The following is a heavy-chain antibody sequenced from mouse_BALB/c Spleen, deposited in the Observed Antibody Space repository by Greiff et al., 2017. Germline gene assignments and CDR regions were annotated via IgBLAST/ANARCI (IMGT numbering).Heavy chain of an antibody. CDR2: ISSGGSYT. D-gene: IGHD3-1*01. V-gene: IGHV5-6-4*01. J-gene: IGHJ3*01. CDR1: GFTFSSYT. CDR3: TRAGSSGFLFAY. Sequence: EVKLVESGGGLVKPGGSLKLSCAASGFTFSSYTMSWVRQTPEKRLEWVATISSGGSYTYYPDSVKGRFTISRDNAKNTLYLQMSSLKSEDTAMYYCTRAGSSGFLFAYWGQGTLVTVSA.